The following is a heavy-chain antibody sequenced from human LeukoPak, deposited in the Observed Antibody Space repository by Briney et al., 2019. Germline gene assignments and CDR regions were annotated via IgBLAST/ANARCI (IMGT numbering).Heavy chain of an antibody. CDR3: AKDEGGVLMVYAGAFDI. D-gene: IGHD2-8*01. V-gene: IGHV3-48*01. J-gene: IGHJ3*02. Sequence: GGSLRLSCAASGFTFSSYSMNWVRQAPGKGLGGVSYISSSSSTIYYADSVKGRFTMSRENAENSLYLQMNSLRAEDTAVYYCAKDEGGVLMVYAGAFDIWGQGTMVTVSS. CDR1: GFTFSSYS. CDR2: ISSSSSTI.